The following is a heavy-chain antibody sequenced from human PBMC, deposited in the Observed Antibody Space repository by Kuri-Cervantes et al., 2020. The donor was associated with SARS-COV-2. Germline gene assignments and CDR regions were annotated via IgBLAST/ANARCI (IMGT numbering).Heavy chain of an antibody. V-gene: IGHV1-69*05. CDR2: IIPIFGTA. D-gene: IGHD3-22*01. CDR3: ARATHYDSSGYYYSFDY. CDR1: GGTFSSYA. Sequence: SVKVSCKASGGTFSSYAISWVRQAPGQGLEWMGGIIPIFGTANYAQKFQGRVTITTDESTSTAYMELSSLRSEDTAAYYCARATHYDSSGYYYSFDYWGQGTLVTVSS. J-gene: IGHJ4*02.